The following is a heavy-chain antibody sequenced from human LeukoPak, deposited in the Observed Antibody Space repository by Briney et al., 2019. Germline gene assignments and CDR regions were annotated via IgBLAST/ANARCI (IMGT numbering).Heavy chain of an antibody. CDR3: ARDPHYVWGSYRPNWFDP. J-gene: IGHJ5*02. D-gene: IGHD3-16*02. V-gene: IGHV1-18*01. CDR2: ISAYNGNT. CDR1: GYTFTSYG. Sequence: ASVKVSCKASGYTFTSYGISWVRQAPGQGLEWMGWISAYNGNTNYAQKLQGRVTMTTGTSTGTAYMELSRLRSDDTAVYYCARDPHYVWGSYRPNWFDPWGQGTLVTVSS.